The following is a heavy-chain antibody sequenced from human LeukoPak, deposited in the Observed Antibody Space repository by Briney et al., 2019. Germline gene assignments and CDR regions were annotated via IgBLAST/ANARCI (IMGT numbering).Heavy chain of an antibody. J-gene: IGHJ4*02. CDR2: ISGSGGST. CDR1: GFTFSSYG. D-gene: IGHD1-26*01. V-gene: IGHV3-23*01. Sequence: GGSLRLSCAASGFTFSSYGMSWVRQAPGKGLEWVSAISGSGGSTYYADSVKGRFTISRDNSKNTLYLQMNSLRAEDTAVYYCARDLGAIHFDYWGQGTLVTVSS. CDR3: ARDLGAIHFDY.